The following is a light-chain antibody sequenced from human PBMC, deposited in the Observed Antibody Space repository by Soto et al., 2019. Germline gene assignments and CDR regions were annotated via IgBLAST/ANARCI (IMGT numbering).Light chain of an antibody. CDR2: RAS. J-gene: IGKJ2*01. CDR1: QSVSTN. CDR3: QQYDAWPYT. V-gene: IGKV3-15*01. Sequence: EKVMTQSPVTLSMSPGERATLSCRAGQSVSTNLAWYHQKPGQAPRLLIYRASTRAAGVPARFSGTGSGTEFTLTISSLQPEDFAIYYCQQYDAWPYTFGQGTKLEI.